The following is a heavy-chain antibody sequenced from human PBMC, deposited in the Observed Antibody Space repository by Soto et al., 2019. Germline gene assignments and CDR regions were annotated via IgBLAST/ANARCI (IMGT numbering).Heavy chain of an antibody. CDR2: INAGNGNT. CDR1: GYTFTSYA. V-gene: IGHV1-3*01. CDR3: ARDQPGLYGVYAFDI. D-gene: IGHD3-16*01. Sequence: ASVKVSCKASGYTFTSYAMHWVRQAPGQRLEWMGWINAGNGNTKYSQKFQGRVTITRDTSASTAYMELSSLRSEDTAVYYCARDQPGLYGVYAFDIWGQGTMVTVSS. J-gene: IGHJ3*02.